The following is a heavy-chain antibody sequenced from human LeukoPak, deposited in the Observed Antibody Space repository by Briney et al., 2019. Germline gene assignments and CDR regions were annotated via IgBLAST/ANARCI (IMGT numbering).Heavy chain of an antibody. CDR3: ARSRGF. CDR2: LSGTGRST. V-gene: IGHV3-23*01. Sequence: GGSLRLSCAASGFSFSSYAMSWVRQAPGKGLEWVSALSGTGRSTYYADSVRGRFTISRDSAKNLLFLQMNGLRAEDTAVYYCARSRGFWGQGTLVTVSS. D-gene: IGHD3-10*01. J-gene: IGHJ4*02. CDR1: GFSFSSYA.